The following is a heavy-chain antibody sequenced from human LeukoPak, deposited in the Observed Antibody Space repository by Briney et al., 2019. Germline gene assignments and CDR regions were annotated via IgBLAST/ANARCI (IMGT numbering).Heavy chain of an antibody. D-gene: IGHD1-26*01. J-gene: IGHJ4*02. V-gene: IGHV4-59*08. CDR1: GGSISSYY. CDR2: IYYSGST. Sequence: SETLSLTCTVSGGSISSYYWSWIRQPPGKGLEWIGYIYYSGSTNYNPSLKSRVTISVDTSKNQFSLKLSSVTAADTAVYYCARQNQIVGARSHYIDYWGQGTLVTVSS. CDR3: ARQNQIVGARSHYIDY.